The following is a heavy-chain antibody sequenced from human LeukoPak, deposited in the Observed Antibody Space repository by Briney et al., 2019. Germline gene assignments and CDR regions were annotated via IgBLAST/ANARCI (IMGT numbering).Heavy chain of an antibody. V-gene: IGHV3-23*01. CDR1: GFTFSSYA. CDR3: AKSRSTVTTRAADY. CDR2: ISGSGANT. J-gene: IGHJ4*02. D-gene: IGHD4-17*01. Sequence: GGSPRLSCAASGFTFSSYAMSWVRQAPGKGLEWVSGISGSGANTYYADSVKGRFTISRDSPKNTLYLQMNSLRADDTAVYYCAKSRSTVTTRAADYWGQGTLVTVSS.